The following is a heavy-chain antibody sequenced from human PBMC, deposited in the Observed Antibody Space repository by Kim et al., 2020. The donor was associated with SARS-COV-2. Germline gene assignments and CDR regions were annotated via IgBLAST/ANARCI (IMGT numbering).Heavy chain of an antibody. Sequence: SETLSLTCAVYGGSFSGYYWSWIRQPPGKGLEWIGEINHSGSTNYNPSLKSRVTISVDTSKNQFSLKLSSVTAADTAVYYCAREAMYYYDSSGYYYYYYGMDVWGQGTTVTVSS. D-gene: IGHD3-22*01. V-gene: IGHV4-34*01. CDR1: GGSFSGYY. J-gene: IGHJ6*02. CDR3: AREAMYYYDSSGYYYYYYGMDV. CDR2: INHSGST.